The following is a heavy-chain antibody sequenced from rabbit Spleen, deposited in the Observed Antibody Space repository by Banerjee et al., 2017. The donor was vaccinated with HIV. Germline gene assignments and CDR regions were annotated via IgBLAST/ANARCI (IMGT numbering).Heavy chain of an antibody. J-gene: IGHJ4*01. D-gene: IGHD7-1*01. CDR2: TGPGKSV. V-gene: IGHV1S45*01. CDR3: ARDLVTAIGWNFAL. CDR1: GIHFSSYG. Sequence: DLVESGGGLVQPGESLKLSCKASGIHFSSYGISWVRQAQGKGPEWIAYTGPGKSVYASWVSGRFIMSRTSSTTVTLQMTSLTAADTATYFCARDLVTAIGWNFALWGPGTLVTVS.